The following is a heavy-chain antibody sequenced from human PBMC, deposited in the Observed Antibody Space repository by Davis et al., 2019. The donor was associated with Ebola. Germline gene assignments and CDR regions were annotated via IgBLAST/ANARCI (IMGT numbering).Heavy chain of an antibody. Sequence: GESLKISCSASGFTFSSYAMHWVRQAPGKGLEYVSAISSNGGSTYYADSVKGRFTISRDNSKNTLYLQMSSLRAEDTAVYYCVKDLVTIFGVVTHGMDVWGQGTTVTVSS. CDR2: ISSNGGST. CDR3: VKDLVTIFGVVTHGMDV. CDR1: GFTFSSYA. J-gene: IGHJ6*02. V-gene: IGHV3-64D*08. D-gene: IGHD3-3*01.